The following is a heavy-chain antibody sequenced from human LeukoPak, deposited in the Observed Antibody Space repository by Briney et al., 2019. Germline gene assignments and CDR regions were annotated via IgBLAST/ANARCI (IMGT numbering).Heavy chain of an antibody. D-gene: IGHD6-13*01. CDR2: IYPGDSDT. CDR1: GYSFTSYW. CDR3: ARHEASSSWYRGCMDV. Sequence: GESLKISCKGSGYSFTSYWIGWLRQMPGKGLEWMGIIYPGDSDTRYSPSFQGQVTISGDKSISTAYLQWSSLKASDTAMYYCARHEASSSWYRGCMDVWGQGTTVTVSS. J-gene: IGHJ6*02. V-gene: IGHV5-51*01.